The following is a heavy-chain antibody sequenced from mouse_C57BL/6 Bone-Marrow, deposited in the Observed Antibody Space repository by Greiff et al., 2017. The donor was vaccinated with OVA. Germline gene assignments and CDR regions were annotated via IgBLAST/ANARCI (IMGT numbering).Heavy chain of an antibody. CDR1: VYTFTSYW. D-gene: IGHD4-1*01. V-gene: IGHV1-55*01. Sequence: VQLQQPGAELVKPGASVKMSCKASVYTFTSYWITWVKQRPGQGLEWIGDIYPGSGSTNYNEKFKSKATLTVDTSSSTAYMQLSSLTSEDSAVYYCARSELGRAMDYWGQGTSVTVSS. CDR3: ARSELGRAMDY. J-gene: IGHJ4*01. CDR2: IYPGSGST.